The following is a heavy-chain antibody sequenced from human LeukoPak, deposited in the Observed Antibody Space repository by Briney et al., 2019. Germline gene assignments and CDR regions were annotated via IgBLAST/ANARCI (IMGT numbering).Heavy chain of an antibody. CDR2: ISSSGITI. CDR3: ARDSVRDSSGYYYRYYFDY. V-gene: IGHV3-48*03. CDR1: GFTFSTYE. D-gene: IGHD3-22*01. J-gene: IGHJ4*02. Sequence: PGGSLRLSCAASGFTFSTYEMNWVRQAPGEGLEWVSHISSSGITIYYADSVKGRFTISRDNAKNSLYLQMNSLRAEDTAVYYCARDSVRDSSGYYYRYYFDYWGQGTLVTVSS.